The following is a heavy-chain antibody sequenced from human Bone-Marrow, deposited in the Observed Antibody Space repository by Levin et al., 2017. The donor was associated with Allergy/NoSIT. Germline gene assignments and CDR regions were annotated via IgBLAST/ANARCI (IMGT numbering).Heavy chain of an antibody. CDR2: IYYTGST. CDR3: ARGPPSYSDGSSCDY. CDR1: GGSVNNGDYY. J-gene: IGHJ4*02. D-gene: IGHD3-22*01. Sequence: SCTVSGGSVNNGDYYWTWIRQPPGKGLDWIGTIYYTGSTKYNPSLKSRVTISIDTSKNQFSLRLSSVTAADTAVYYCARGPPSYSDGSSCDYWGQGTLLTVSS. V-gene: IGHV4-61*08.